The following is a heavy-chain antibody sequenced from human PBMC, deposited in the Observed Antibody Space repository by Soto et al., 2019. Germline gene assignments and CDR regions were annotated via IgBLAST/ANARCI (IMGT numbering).Heavy chain of an antibody. CDR1: GGSISSYY. CDR3: ASSPTPKGWFDP. V-gene: IGHV4-59*08. Sequence: QVQLQESGPGLVKPSETLSLTCTVSGGSISSYYWSWIRQPPGKGLEWIGYIYYSGSTNYNPSLKSRVNISVDTSKNQFSLKLSSVTAADTAVYYCASSPTPKGWFDPWGQGTLVTVSS. CDR2: IYYSGST. J-gene: IGHJ5*02.